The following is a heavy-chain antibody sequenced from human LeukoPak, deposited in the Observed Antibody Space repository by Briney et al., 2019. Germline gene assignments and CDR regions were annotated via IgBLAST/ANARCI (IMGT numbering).Heavy chain of an antibody. J-gene: IGHJ4*02. CDR1: GGSISNYH. D-gene: IGHD2-2*01. CDR3: ARVRYCSTNRCYDREFDN. CDR2: IYYSGNT. V-gene: IGHV4-59*01. Sequence: SETLPLTCTVSGGSISNYHWSWIRQPPGKGLEWIGYIYYSGNTNYNPSLKSRVTISVDTSKNQFSLKLNSVTAADTAVYYCARVRYCSTNRCYDREFDNWGQGTLVTVSS.